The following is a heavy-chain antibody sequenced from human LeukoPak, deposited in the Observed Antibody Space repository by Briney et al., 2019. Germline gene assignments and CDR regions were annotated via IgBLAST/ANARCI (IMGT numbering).Heavy chain of an antibody. CDR3: ARDGSGWNFDY. CDR2: INWNGGST. Sequence: GGSLRLSCAASGFTFDDYGMTWVRQGPGKGLEWVSAINWNGGSTGYADSVEGRFTISRDNAKNSLYLQMNSLRAEDTALYYCARDGSGWNFDYWGQGTLVTVSS. D-gene: IGHD6-19*01. V-gene: IGHV3-20*04. J-gene: IGHJ4*02. CDR1: GFTFDDYG.